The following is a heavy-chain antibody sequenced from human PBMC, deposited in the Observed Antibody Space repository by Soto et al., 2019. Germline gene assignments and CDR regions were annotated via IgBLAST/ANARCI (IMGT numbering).Heavy chain of an antibody. V-gene: IGHV3-74*01. CDR2: ISNDGSIT. CDR1: GFIFSNYW. CDR3: AKDLNWNQADY. D-gene: IGHD1-1*01. Sequence: PGGSLRLSCEASGFIFSNYWMHWVRKTPGTGLVWVSRISNDGSITNYADSVKGRFTISRDNAKNTLYLQMNSLRAEDTAVYYCAKDLNWNQADYWGQGALVTVSS. J-gene: IGHJ4*02.